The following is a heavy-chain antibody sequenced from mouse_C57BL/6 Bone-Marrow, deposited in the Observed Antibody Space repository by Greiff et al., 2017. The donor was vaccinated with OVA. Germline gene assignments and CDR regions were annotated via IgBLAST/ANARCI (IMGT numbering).Heavy chain of an antibody. CDR3: AFYYGSSYRYLDV. D-gene: IGHD1-1*01. CDR1: GYSFTDYH. V-gene: IGHV1-39*01. J-gene: IGHJ1*03. CDR2: IYPYYGTT. Sequence: QLQPSGPALVKPGASVKISCQASGYSFTDYHMNWVKQSNGKSLEWIGVIYPYYGTTNYNQKCKGKATLTVAQSSSTAYMQLNSLTSEDSAVYYCAFYYGSSYRYLDVWGTGTTVTVSS.